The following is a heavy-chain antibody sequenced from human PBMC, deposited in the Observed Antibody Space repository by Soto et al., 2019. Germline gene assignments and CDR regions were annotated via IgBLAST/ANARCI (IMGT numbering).Heavy chain of an antibody. Sequence: QVQLVQSGAEMKRPGASVKVSCRASGYTFASYNIYWVRQAKGQGLEWIGWMNPNNGDKGYAQNFLDRVTLTRDATVRTAFLEISTLTSEDTATYYCARGGRYLEWFPWFDPWGQGTRVTVSS. V-gene: IGHV1-8*01. CDR2: MNPNNGDK. J-gene: IGHJ5*02. CDR1: GYTFASYN. CDR3: ARGGRYLEWFPWFDP. D-gene: IGHD3-3*01.